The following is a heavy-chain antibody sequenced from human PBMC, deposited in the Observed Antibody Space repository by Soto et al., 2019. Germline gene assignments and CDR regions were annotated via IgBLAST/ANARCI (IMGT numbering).Heavy chain of an antibody. CDR2: IYYSGST. Sequence: SETLSLTCTVSGGSISSYYWSWIRQPPGKGLEWIGYIYYSGSTNYNPSLKSRVTISVDTSKNQFSLKLSSVTAADTAVYYCARVYSDIVATTTFDYWGQGTLVTVSS. J-gene: IGHJ4*02. V-gene: IGHV4-59*01. CDR1: GGSISSYY. D-gene: IGHD5-12*01. CDR3: ARVYSDIVATTTFDY.